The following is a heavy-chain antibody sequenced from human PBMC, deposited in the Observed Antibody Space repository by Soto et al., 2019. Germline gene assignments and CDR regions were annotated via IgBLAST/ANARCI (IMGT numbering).Heavy chain of an antibody. CDR1: GFTFSSYA. D-gene: IGHD6-25*01. CDR2: ISYDGSNK. Sequence: GGSLRLSCAASGFTFSSYAMHWVRQAPGKGLEWVAVISYDGSNKYYADSVKGRFTISRDNSKNTLYLQMNSLRAEDTAVYYCARVRGGYSSEPGWFDPWGQGTLVTVSS. J-gene: IGHJ5*02. V-gene: IGHV3-30*04. CDR3: ARVRGGYSSEPGWFDP.